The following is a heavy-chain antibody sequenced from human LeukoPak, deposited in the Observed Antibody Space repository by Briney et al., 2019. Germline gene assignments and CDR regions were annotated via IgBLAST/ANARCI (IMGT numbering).Heavy chain of an antibody. CDR2: INPSGGST. D-gene: IGHD3-3*01. CDR1: GYTFTSYY. Sequence: ASVKVSCKAPGYTFTSYYMHWVRQAPGQGLEWMGIINPSGGSTSYAQKFQGRVTMTRDTSTSTVYMELSSLRSEDTAVYYCARDRIDDFWSHLFDYWGQGTLVTVSS. CDR3: ARDRIDDFWSHLFDY. V-gene: IGHV1-46*01. J-gene: IGHJ4*02.